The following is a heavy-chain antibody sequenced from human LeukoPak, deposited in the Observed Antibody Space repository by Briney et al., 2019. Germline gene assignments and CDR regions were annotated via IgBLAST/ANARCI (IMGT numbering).Heavy chain of an antibody. V-gene: IGHV3-23*01. CDR1: GFTFSSYA. CDR2: ISGTGNRT. J-gene: IGHJ4*02. Sequence: GGSLRLSCAASGFTFSSYAMGWVRQAPGKGLEWVSAISGTGNRTYYADSVKGRFTISRDNSKNTLYLQMNSLRAEDTAVYYCAKGGCSGGSCYPFDYWGQGTLVTVSS. D-gene: IGHD2-15*01. CDR3: AKGGCSGGSCYPFDY.